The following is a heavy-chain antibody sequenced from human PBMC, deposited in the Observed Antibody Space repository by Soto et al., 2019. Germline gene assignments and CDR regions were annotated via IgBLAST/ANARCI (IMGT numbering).Heavy chain of an antibody. V-gene: IGHV4-34*01. D-gene: IGHD3-16*02. J-gene: IGHJ3*02. CDR1: GGSFSGYY. CDR2: INHSGGT. Sequence: QVQLQQWGAGLLKPSETLSLTCAVYGGSFSGYYWTWIRQPPGKGLEWIGEINHSGGTNYNPSLKCRVTISVDTSKNQLSLRLSSVTAADTAVYYCASRNYDYIRGSNREEAFDIWGQGTMVTVSP. CDR3: ASRNYDYIRGSNREEAFDI.